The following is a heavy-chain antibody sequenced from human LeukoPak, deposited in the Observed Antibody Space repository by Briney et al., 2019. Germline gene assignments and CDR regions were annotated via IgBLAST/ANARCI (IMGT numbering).Heavy chain of an antibody. Sequence: GGSLRLSCAASGFTLSSFWMHWVRQAPGKGLEWVSRISSDGSSTNYADSVKGRFAISRDAAKNTLFLQINSLRAEDTAVYFCAAAGRGSLDYWGQRTLVTVSS. D-gene: IGHD3-16*01. V-gene: IGHV3-74*01. J-gene: IGHJ4*02. CDR1: GFTLSSFW. CDR2: ISSDGSST. CDR3: AAAGRGSLDY.